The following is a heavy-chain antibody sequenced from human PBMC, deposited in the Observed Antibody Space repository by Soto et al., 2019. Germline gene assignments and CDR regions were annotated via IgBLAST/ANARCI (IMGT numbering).Heavy chain of an antibody. Sequence: GASVKVSCKASGYTFTSYGISWVRQAPGQGLEWMGWISAYNGNTNYAQKLQGRVTMTTDTSTSTAYMELRSLRSDDTAVYYCARDSLGGSGSYLDYYYYSGMDVWGQGTTVTVSS. CDR1: GYTFTSYG. D-gene: IGHD3-10*01. CDR2: ISAYNGNT. J-gene: IGHJ6*02. CDR3: ARDSLGGSGSYLDYYYYSGMDV. V-gene: IGHV1-18*01.